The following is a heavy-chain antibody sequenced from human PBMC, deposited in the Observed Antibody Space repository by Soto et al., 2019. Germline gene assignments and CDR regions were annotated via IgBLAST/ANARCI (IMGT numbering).Heavy chain of an antibody. Sequence: EASVKVSCTASGYTFTIYAMHWVRQAPGQRLEWMGWINAGNGNTKYSQKFQGRVTITRDTSASTAYMELSSLRSEDTAVYYCARAGAVYSGYDFNWFDPWGQGTLVTVSS. CDR2: INAGNGNT. D-gene: IGHD5-12*01. CDR1: GYTFTIYA. V-gene: IGHV1-3*01. CDR3: ARAGAVYSGYDFNWFDP. J-gene: IGHJ5*02.